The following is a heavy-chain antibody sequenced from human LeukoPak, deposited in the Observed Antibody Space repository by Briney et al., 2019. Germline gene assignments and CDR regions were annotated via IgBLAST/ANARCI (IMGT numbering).Heavy chain of an antibody. Sequence: GASVKVSCKASGYTFTGYYMHWVRQAPGQGLEWMGWINPNSGGTNYAQKFQGRVTMTRDTSISTAYMELSRLRSDGTAVYYCARRRPGIAVAGTTKREFDYWGQGTLVTVSS. CDR2: INPNSGGT. D-gene: IGHD6-19*01. CDR3: ARRRPGIAVAGTTKREFDY. V-gene: IGHV1-2*02. CDR1: GYTFTGYY. J-gene: IGHJ4*02.